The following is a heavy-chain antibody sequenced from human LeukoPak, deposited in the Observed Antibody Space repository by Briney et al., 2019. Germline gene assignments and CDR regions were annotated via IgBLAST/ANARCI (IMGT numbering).Heavy chain of an antibody. Sequence: ASVKVSCKASGYTFTSYDINWVRQATGQGLEWMGWMNPNSGNTGYAQKFQGRVTMTRNTSISTAYMELSSLRSEDTAVYYCARGRSYDYVWGSYRPNNWFDPWGQGTLVTASS. D-gene: IGHD3-16*02. CDR2: MNPNSGNT. CDR3: ARGRSYDYVWGSYRPNNWFDP. CDR1: GYTFTSYD. V-gene: IGHV1-8*01. J-gene: IGHJ5*02.